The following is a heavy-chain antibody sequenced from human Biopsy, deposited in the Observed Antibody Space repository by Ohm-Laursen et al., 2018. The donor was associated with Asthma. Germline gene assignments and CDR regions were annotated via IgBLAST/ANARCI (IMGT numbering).Heavy chain of an antibody. J-gene: IGHJ4*02. Sequence: GSLRLSCTASGFAVSRDYMFWVRQAPGKGLEWVSVIYSGGTSHTADSVRGRFTISRDYSKNTLYLQMHSLRAEDTAVYYCARGGSSNWSHYYFDYWGQGTLVPVSS. CDR3: ARGGSSNWSHYYFDY. CDR1: GFAVSRDY. CDR2: IYSGGTS. V-gene: IGHV3-53*01. D-gene: IGHD2-2*01.